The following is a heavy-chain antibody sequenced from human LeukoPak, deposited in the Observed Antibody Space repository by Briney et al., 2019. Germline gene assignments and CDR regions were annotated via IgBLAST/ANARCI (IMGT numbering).Heavy chain of an antibody. CDR1: EFTFSSYA. CDR2: ISGSGSST. D-gene: IGHD4-11*01. V-gene: IGHV3-23*01. J-gene: IGHJ3*02. CDR3: AKANSNYRRDAFDI. Sequence: GGSLRLSCAASEFTFSSYAMNWVRQAPGKGLEWVSAISGSGSSTYYADSVKGRFTISRDNSRNTLCLQMSSLGAEDTAVYYCAKANSNYRRDAFDIWGQGTMVTVSS.